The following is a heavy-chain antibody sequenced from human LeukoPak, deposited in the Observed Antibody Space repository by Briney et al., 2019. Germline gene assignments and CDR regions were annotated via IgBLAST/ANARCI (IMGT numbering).Heavy chain of an antibody. Sequence: ASVKVSCKASGYTFTSYDINWVRQAAGQGPEWMGWMNPNSGNTGFAQKFQGRVTITRNTSITTAYMELSSLRSEDTAVYYCARGFRMDSGYAPLTSWGQGTLVTVSS. J-gene: IGHJ4*02. V-gene: IGHV1-8*01. D-gene: IGHD5-12*01. CDR2: MNPNSGNT. CDR1: GYTFTSYD. CDR3: ARGFRMDSGYAPLTS.